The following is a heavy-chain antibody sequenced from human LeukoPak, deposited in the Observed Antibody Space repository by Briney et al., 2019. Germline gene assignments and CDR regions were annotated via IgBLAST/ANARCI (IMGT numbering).Heavy chain of an antibody. V-gene: IGHV3-21*01. CDR3: AKEEAYDSSGYYYFDY. D-gene: IGHD3-22*01. Sequence: GGSLRLSCAASGFTFSSYSMNWVRQAPGKGLEWVSSISSSSSYIYYADSVKGRFTISRDNSKNTLYLQMNSLRAEDTAVYYCAKEEAYDSSGYYYFDYWGQGTLVTVSS. J-gene: IGHJ4*02. CDR2: ISSSSSYI. CDR1: GFTFSSYS.